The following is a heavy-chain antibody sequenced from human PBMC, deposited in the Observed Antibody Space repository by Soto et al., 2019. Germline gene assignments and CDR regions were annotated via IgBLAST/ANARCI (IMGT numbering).Heavy chain of an antibody. J-gene: IGHJ5*02. Sequence: SETLSLTCAVSVVSITSANWWTWVRQPPGGGLEWIGEISHSGITNYKASLKSRVTMSVDKTKNDVSLKLTSVTAADTAVYYCARVIRGWFDAWGQGTSVTVSS. CDR1: VVSITSANW. V-gene: IGHV4-4*02. CDR3: ARVIRGWFDA. CDR2: ISHSGIT.